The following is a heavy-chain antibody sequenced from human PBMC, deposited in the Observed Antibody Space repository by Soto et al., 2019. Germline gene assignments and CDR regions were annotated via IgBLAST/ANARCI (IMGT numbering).Heavy chain of an antibody. CDR1: GFTFSSYA. V-gene: IGHV3-30-3*01. CDR2: ISYDGSNK. CDR3: ARKIWPFWDGSYSPSIPPDY. J-gene: IGHJ4*02. D-gene: IGHD3-3*01. Sequence: QVQLVESGGGVVQPGRSLRLSCAASGFTFSSYAMNWVRQAPGKGLEWVAIISYDGSNKYYADSVKGRFTISRDNSKNTLYLQMNSLTVEGTAVYYCARKIWPFWDGSYSPSIPPDYWGQGTQVTVSS.